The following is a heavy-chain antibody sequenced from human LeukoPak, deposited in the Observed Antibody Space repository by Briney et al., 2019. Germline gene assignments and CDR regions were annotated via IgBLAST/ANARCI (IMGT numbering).Heavy chain of an antibody. CDR1: GLTFSNYD. Sequence: PGGSLRLSCAASGLTFSNYDMHWVRQAPGKGLEWVAVIYSDGSKKYYVDSMKGRLTISRDNSKNMLFLQMDSLRAEDTAVYYCAADVSSRYFDLWGRGSLVTVSS. CDR3: AADVSSRYFDL. D-gene: IGHD6-13*01. CDR2: IYSDGSKK. V-gene: IGHV3-33*01. J-gene: IGHJ2*01.